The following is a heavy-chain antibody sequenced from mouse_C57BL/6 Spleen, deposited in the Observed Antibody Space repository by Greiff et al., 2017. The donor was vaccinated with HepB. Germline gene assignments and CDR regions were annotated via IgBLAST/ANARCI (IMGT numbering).Heavy chain of an antibody. Sequence: GQLVESGGGLVKPGGSLKLSCAASGFTFSSYAMSWVRQTPEKRLEWVATISDGGSYTYYPDNVKGRFTISRDNAKNNLYLQMSHLKSEDTAMYYCARDGFAWFAYWGQGTLVTVSA. CDR1: GFTFSSYA. CDR2: ISDGGSYT. CDR3: ARDGFAWFAY. V-gene: IGHV5-4*01. J-gene: IGHJ3*01. D-gene: IGHD1-2*01.